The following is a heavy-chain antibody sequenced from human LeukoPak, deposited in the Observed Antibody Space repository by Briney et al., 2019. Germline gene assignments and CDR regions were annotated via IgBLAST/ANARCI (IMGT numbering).Heavy chain of an antibody. D-gene: IGHD4-17*01. CDR2: ISSSSSYI. Sequence: ESLKISCAASGFTFSSYSMNWVRPAPGKGLEWVSSISSSSSYIYYADSVKGRFTISRDNAKNSLYLQMNSLRAEDTAVYYCARDLGDYVPLVDYWGQGTLVTVSS. J-gene: IGHJ4*02. CDR1: GFTFSSYS. V-gene: IGHV3-21*01. CDR3: ARDLGDYVPLVDY.